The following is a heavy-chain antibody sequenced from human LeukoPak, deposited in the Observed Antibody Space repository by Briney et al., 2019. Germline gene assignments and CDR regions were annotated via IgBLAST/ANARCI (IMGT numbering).Heavy chain of an antibody. CDR2: INPNSGGT. CDR3: ARDLSPLLWFGELLSSEGIDY. J-gene: IGHJ4*02. D-gene: IGHD3-10*01. CDR1: GYTFTGYY. V-gene: IGHV1-2*02. Sequence: ASVKVSCKASGYTFTGYYMHWVRQAPGRGLEWMGWINPNSGGTNYAQKFQGRVTMTRDTSISTAYMELSRLRSDDTAVYYCARDLSPLLWFGELLSSEGIDYWGQGTLVTVSS.